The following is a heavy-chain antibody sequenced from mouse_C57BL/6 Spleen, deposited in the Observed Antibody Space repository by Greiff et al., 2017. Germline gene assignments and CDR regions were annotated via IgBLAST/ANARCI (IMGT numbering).Heavy chain of an antibody. J-gene: IGHJ1*03. V-gene: IGHV1-80*01. Sequence: VKLQQSGAELVKPGASVKISCKASGYAFSSYWMNWVKQRPGKGLEWIGQIYPGDGDTNYKGKFKGKATLTADKSSSTAYMQLSSLTSEDSAVYFCARGGFSTTVDFDVWGTGTTVTVSS. D-gene: IGHD1-1*01. CDR1: GYAFSSYW. CDR3: ARGGFSTTVDFDV. CDR2: IYPGDGDT.